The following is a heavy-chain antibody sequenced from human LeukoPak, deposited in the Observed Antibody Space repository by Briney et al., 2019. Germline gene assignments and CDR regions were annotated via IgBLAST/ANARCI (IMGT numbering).Heavy chain of an antibody. V-gene: IGHV3-33*01. CDR1: GFSFSTYG. D-gene: IGHD3-10*01. Sequence: GASLRLSCAASGFSFSTYGMHWVRQAPGKGLEWVAAICPDGSNKNHADSVKGRFTISKDNSKNTLYLQMNSLRTQDTAVYYCARDWAVGWGQGTLVPVSS. J-gene: IGHJ4*02. CDR3: ARDWAVG. CDR2: ICPDGSNK.